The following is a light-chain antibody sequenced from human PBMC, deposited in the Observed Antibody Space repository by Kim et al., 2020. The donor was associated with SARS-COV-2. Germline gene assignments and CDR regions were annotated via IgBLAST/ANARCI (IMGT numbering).Light chain of an antibody. J-gene: IGLJ1*01. CDR1: NIGGHS. CDR3: QVWDTDTDDYV. Sequence: SYELTQPPSVSVAPGQTARITCGGNNIGGHSVHWYQQKPGQAPVLVIYYDSDRPSRIPERLSGSKAATTATLTISRVEAGDEADYYCQVWDTDTDDYVFG. V-gene: IGLV3-21*01. CDR2: YDS.